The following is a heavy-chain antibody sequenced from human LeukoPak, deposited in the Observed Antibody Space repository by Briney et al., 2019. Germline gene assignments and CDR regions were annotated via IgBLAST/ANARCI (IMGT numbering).Heavy chain of an antibody. Sequence: GGSLRLSCLASGFSLNSYTMNWVREAPGKGLEWVSTISPVSSYTWYAESVKGRFTISRDNPKNSLYLQMDSLRAEDTAVYYCVRDVARRIGMDVWGQGTTVTVSS. J-gene: IGHJ6*02. CDR2: ISPVSSYT. CDR1: GFSLNSYT. D-gene: IGHD2-21*01. CDR3: VRDVARRIGMDV. V-gene: IGHV3-21*01.